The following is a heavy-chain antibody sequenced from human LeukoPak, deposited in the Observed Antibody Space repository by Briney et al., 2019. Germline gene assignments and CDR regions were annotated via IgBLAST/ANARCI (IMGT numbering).Heavy chain of an antibody. CDR1: GFTFSSYD. D-gene: IGHD5-18*01. Sequence: GGSLRLSCAASGFTFSSYDMHWVRQATGKRLEWVSTIGTAGDTYYLDSVKGRFTISRENAKNSLYLQMNSLTAGDTAVYYCARGGDFGYSYGGYYYMDVWGKGPRSSSP. J-gene: IGHJ6*03. CDR2: IGTAGDT. CDR3: ARGGDFGYSYGGYYYMDV. V-gene: IGHV3-13*01.